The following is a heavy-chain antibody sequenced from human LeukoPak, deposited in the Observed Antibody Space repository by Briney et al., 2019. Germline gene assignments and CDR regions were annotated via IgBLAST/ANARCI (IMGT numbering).Heavy chain of an antibody. J-gene: IGHJ4*02. V-gene: IGHV3-23*01. CDR2: IGDSGLKT. CDR1: GFTFARFA. CDR3: AKDPAPFFAYGLDF. Sequence: GGSLRLSCAASGFTFARFAVSWVRQAPGKGLEWVSTIGDSGLKTYYADSVKGRFTISRDNSKNTLYLQMNSLRTEDTALYYCAKDPAPFFAYGLDFWGQGTLVTVSS. D-gene: IGHD2-21*01.